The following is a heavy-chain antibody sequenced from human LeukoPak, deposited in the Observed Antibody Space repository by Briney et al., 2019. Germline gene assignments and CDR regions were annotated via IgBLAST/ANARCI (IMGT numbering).Heavy chain of an antibody. CDR3: AKWEDYDILTGYYVSDF. J-gene: IGHJ4*02. Sequence: GASLRLSCAASGLIFRNYAMSWVRQAPGKGLEWVSAITGSGDTTYYADSVKGRFTISRDNSKNTLYVEMNTLRAEDTAVYYCAKWEDYDILTGYYVSDFWGQGTLVTVSS. CDR1: GLIFRNYA. V-gene: IGHV3-23*01. D-gene: IGHD3-9*01. CDR2: ITGSGDTT.